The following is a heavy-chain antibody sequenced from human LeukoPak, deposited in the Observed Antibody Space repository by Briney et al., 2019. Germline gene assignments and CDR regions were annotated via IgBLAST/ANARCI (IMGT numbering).Heavy chain of an antibody. J-gene: IGHJ6*03. Sequence: GGSLRLSCAASGFTFSDYYMSWIRQAPGKGLEWVSYISSSGSTIYYADSVKGRFTISRDNAKNSLYLQMNSLRAEDTAVYYCARVGYDFWSGYYLDYYYYMDVWGKGTTVTVSS. CDR3: ARVGYDFWSGYYLDYYYYMDV. CDR1: GFTFSDYY. CDR2: ISSSGSTI. V-gene: IGHV3-11*01. D-gene: IGHD3-3*01.